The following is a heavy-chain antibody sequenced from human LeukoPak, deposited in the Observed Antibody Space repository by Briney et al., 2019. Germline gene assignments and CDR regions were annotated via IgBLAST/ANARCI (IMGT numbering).Heavy chain of an antibody. J-gene: IGHJ4*02. Sequence: PGGSLRLSCAVPEFIFSGHTMNWVRQAPGKGPERVSSISSGSSYIYYADSVKGRFTISRDNANNSVYLQMSSLRDEDMGVYYCAREYDSKGRFDYWGQGTLVTVSS. CDR2: ISSGSSYI. CDR3: AREYDSKGRFDY. V-gene: IGHV3-21*01. CDR1: EFIFSGHT. D-gene: IGHD3-22*01.